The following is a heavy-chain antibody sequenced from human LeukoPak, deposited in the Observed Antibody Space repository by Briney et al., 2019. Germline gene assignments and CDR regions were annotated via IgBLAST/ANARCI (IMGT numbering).Heavy chain of an antibody. CDR2: INPIFGTD. D-gene: IGHD3-10*01. Sequence: SVKVSCKASGGTFSSHFISWVRQAPGQGLEWMGGINPIFGTDHYAQKFQDRVTITADESTSTAYMELSSLRSEDTAVYYCAKLPYGSGSYYYFDYWGQGTLVTVSS. J-gene: IGHJ4*02. CDR1: GGTFSSHF. CDR3: AKLPYGSGSYYYFDY. V-gene: IGHV1-69*13.